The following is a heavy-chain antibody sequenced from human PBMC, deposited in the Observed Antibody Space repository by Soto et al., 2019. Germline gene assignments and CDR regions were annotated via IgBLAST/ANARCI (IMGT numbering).Heavy chain of an antibody. CDR2: IYYSGST. D-gene: IGHD6-19*01. CDR1: GGSISSYY. J-gene: IGHJ4*02. CDR3: ARLPVGYSSGWEVDFDY. V-gene: IGHV4-59*01. Sequence: SETLSLTCTVSGGSISSYYWSWIRQPPGKGLEWIGYIYYSGSTNYNPSLKSRVTISVDTSKNQFSLKLSSVTAADTAVYYCARLPVGYSSGWEVDFDYWGKGTLVTVSS.